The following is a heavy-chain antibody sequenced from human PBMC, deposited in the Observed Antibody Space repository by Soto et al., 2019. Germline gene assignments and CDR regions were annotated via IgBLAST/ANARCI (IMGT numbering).Heavy chain of an antibody. D-gene: IGHD2-2*01. CDR1: GGTLSGYA. CDR3: AVTIEIPYRHGMDV. J-gene: IGHJ6*02. V-gene: IGHV1-69*01. CDR2: IIPIFGSA. Sequence: QVQLVQAGAVVKKPGSSVKVSCKASGGTLSGYAINWVRQAPRQGLEWMGGIIPIFGSANYAPKLQGRGTITADESKSKAYMELISLRSEDTAVYYCAVTIEIPYRHGMDVWGQGTTVTVSS.